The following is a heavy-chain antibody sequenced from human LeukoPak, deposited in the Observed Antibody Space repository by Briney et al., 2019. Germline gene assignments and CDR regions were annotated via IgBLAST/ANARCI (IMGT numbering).Heavy chain of an antibody. CDR2: ITNDESSA. CDR1: GVTFSRYW. V-gene: IGHV3-74*01. D-gene: IGHD2-15*01. CDR3: ARDGGTSTPFDY. J-gene: IGHJ4*02. Sequence: GGSLRLSCGASGVTFSRYWIHWVRQAPGKGLVWVSRITNDESSANYAVSVNGRFTISRDNAKSTVYLQMNSLTVEDTAVYYCARDGGTSTPFDYWGQGTLVTVSS.